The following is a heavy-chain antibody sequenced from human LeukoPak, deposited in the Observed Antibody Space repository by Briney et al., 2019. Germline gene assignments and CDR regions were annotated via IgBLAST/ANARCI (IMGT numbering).Heavy chain of an antibody. CDR3: AKDVMNSGSWGDY. V-gene: IGHV3-23*01. D-gene: IGHD1-26*01. CDR1: GFTFSSYA. CDR2: ISGSGGST. Sequence: GGSLRLSCAASGFTFSSYAMSWVRQAPGKGLEWVSVISGSGGSTYYADSVKGRFTISRDNSKNTLYLQMNSQRAEDTAVYYCAKDVMNSGSWGDYWGQGTLVTVSS. J-gene: IGHJ4*02.